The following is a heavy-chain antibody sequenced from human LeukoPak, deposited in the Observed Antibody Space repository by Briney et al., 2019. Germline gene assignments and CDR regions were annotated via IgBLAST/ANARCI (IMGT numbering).Heavy chain of an antibody. J-gene: IGHJ6*04. Sequence: PSETLSLTCTVSGDSISRGNDYWSWIRQPPGKGLEWIGYIYYTGKTYYNTSLKRRLIISVDTSQNQFSLKLKSVTAADTAVYYCARGSGSGKYAYYYGMDVWGKGTTVTVSS. CDR3: ARGSGSGKYAYYYGMDV. CDR2: IYYTGKT. V-gene: IGHV4-30-4*01. CDR1: GDSISRGNDY. D-gene: IGHD3-10*01.